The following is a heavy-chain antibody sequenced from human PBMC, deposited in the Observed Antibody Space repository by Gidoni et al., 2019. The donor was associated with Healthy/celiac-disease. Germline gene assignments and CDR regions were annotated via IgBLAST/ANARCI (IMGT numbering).Heavy chain of an antibody. D-gene: IGHD1-26*01. CDR2: ISYDGSNK. CDR3: ARDGWWELLTDDAFDI. J-gene: IGHJ3*02. Sequence: QVQLVESGGGVVQPGRSLRPSCAASGFTFSSYAMHWVRQAPGKGLEWVAVISYDGSNKYHADSVKGRFTISRDNSKNTLYLQMNSLRAEDTAVYYCARDGWWELLTDDAFDIWGQGTMVTVSS. CDR1: GFTFSSYA. V-gene: IGHV3-30-3*01.